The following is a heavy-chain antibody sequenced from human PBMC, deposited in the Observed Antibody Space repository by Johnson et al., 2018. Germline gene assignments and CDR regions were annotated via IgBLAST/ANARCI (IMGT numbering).Heavy chain of an antibody. Sequence: QVQLQESGPGLVKXSETLSLXCTVSGGSISSYYWSWIRQPPGQGLEWMGYIYSSGSTNYNPSLKSRVTISVDTSKNQFSLKLRSVTAADTAVYYCARAYGGNSSYWGQGTLVTVSS. CDR3: ARAYGGNSSY. D-gene: IGHD4-23*01. CDR2: IYSSGST. V-gene: IGHV4-59*01. CDR1: GGSISSYY. J-gene: IGHJ4*02.